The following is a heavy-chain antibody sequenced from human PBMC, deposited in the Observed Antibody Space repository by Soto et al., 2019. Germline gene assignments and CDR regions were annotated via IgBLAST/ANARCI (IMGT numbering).Heavy chain of an antibody. CDR3: ANPSGYYFGLGSHDEASDM. V-gene: IGHV3-30*18. Sequence: QVHLVESGGGVVQPGRSLRLSCAASGFMFSGFGMHWVHQAPGKGLQWVAGISKDGSKKYYADSVKGRFTISRDNSKKTLYLQMNSLRAEDTAVYYCANPSGYYFGLGSHDEASDMWGQGTGVTVFS. CDR1: GFMFSGFG. J-gene: IGHJ3*02. D-gene: IGHD3-10*01. CDR2: ISKDGSKK.